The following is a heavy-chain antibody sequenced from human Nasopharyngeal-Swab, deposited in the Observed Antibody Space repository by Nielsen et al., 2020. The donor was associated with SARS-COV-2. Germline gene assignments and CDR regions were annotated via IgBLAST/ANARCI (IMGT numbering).Heavy chain of an antibody. CDR3: ARPSIAARQNYYYGMDV. V-gene: IGHV3-66*04. CDR2: VFSGVST. D-gene: IGHD6-6*01. CDR1: GFTVSSNY. J-gene: IGHJ6*02. Sequence: GESLKISCAASGFTVSSNYMTWVRQAPGKGLEWVSIVFSGVSTYYADSVKGRFTISRDNSKNTLYLQMNSLRAEDTAVYYCARPSIAARQNYYYGMDVWGQGTTVTVSS.